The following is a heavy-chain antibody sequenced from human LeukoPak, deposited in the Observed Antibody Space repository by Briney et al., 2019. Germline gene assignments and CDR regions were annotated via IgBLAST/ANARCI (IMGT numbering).Heavy chain of an antibody. CDR1: GFTFSSYE. CDR2: ISSSGSTI. J-gene: IGHJ4*02. D-gene: IGHD3-3*01. Sequence: PGGSLRLSCAASGFTFSSYEMNWVRQAPGKGLEWVSYISSSGSTIYYADSVKGRFTISRDNAKNSLYLQMNSLRAEDTAVYYCARDADFWSGPYYFDYWGQGTLVTVSS. V-gene: IGHV3-48*03. CDR3: ARDADFWSGPYYFDY.